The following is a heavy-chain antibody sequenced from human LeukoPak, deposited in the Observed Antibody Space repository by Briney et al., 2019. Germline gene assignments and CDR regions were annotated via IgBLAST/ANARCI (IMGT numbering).Heavy chain of an antibody. CDR1: GGSISSYY. D-gene: IGHD3-22*01. J-gene: IGHJ6*03. Sequence: PSETLSLTCTVSGGSISSYYWSWIRQPPGKGLEWIGYIYYSGSTNYNPSLKSRVTISVDTSKNQFSLKLSSVTAADTAVYYCARSDYDSSGYSPYYYYYYMDVWGKGTTVIVS. V-gene: IGHV4-59*01. CDR3: ARSDYDSSGYSPYYYYYYMDV. CDR2: IYYSGST.